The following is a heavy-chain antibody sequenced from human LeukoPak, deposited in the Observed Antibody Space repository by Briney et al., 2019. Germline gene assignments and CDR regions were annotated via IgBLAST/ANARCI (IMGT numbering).Heavy chain of an antibody. CDR2: IDTDGGGT. V-gene: IGHV3-64*04. D-gene: IGHD4-17*01. CDR3: ARDSSVPYGITD. CDR1: GLTLSTYA. Sequence: GGSLRLSCSGSGLTLSTYAMHWVRQAPGKGLEYVSAIDTDGGGTYYADSVKGRFTISRDNSKNTLSLQMNNLRAEDTALYYCARDSSVPYGITDWGQGTLVTVSS. J-gene: IGHJ4*02.